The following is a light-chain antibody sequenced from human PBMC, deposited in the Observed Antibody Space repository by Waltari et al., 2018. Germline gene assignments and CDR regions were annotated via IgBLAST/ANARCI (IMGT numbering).Light chain of an antibody. Sequence: LVLTQSPSASASLGASVKLTCTLSSGYSSNVIAWLQQQPGQGPRYLMKVNSDGSHRKGDDLPDRVSASSAGTEYDLTSASLQSEDEADYYCQTGGHGTWVFGGGTKVTVL. CDR1: SGYSSNV. V-gene: IGLV4-69*01. CDR2: VNSDGSH. J-gene: IGLJ3*02. CDR3: QTGGHGTWV.